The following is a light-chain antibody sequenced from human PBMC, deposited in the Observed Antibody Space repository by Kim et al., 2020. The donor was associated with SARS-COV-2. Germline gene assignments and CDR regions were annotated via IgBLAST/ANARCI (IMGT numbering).Light chain of an antibody. J-gene: IGKJ5*01. CDR3: QQRSNWPPIT. CDR2: DAS. CDR1: QRVSSY. Sequence: SPGERAPLSSRASQRVSSYLAWYQQKPGQAPRLLIYDASTRATGIPARFSRSVSGTDFTLTISSLEPEDFAVYYCQQRSNWPPITFGQGTRLEIK. V-gene: IGKV3-11*01.